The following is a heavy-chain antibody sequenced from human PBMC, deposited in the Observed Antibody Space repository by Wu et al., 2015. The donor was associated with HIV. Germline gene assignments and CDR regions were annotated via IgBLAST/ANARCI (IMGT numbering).Heavy chain of an antibody. J-gene: IGHJ1*01. Sequence: QVQRGAVVGREVKRPGASVTVSCKTSGYTFPNYDIHWVRQASGQGLEWMGWMNPRSGNTGYARKFQGRVTMTRDNPTNTAYMELSSLRPDDTAVYYCARRGDYHYFGTVPYGYWGRGTPLAVSS. D-gene: IGHD2/OR15-2a*01. V-gene: IGHV1-8*01. CDR3: ARRGDYHYFGTVPYGY. CDR1: GYTFPNYD. CDR2: MNPRSGNT.